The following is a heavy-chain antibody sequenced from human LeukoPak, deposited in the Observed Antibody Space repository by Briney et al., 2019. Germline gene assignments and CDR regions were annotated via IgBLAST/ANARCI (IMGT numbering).Heavy chain of an antibody. V-gene: IGHV4-31*03. J-gene: IGHJ4*02. D-gene: IGHD5-18*01. CDR3: ARALRGYSYGHGDY. Sequence: SETLSVTCTVSGGSISSGGYYSSWIRQHPGKGLEWLGYIYYSGSTYYNPSLKSRVTTSVDTSKNQFSLKMRSVTAADTAVYFCARALRGYSYGHGDYWGQGTLVTVSS. CDR1: GGSISSGGYY. CDR2: IYYSGST.